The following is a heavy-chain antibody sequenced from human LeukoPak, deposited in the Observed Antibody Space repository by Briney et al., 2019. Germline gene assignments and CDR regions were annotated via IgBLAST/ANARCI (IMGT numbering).Heavy chain of an antibody. Sequence: PSETLSLTCAVYGGSFSGYYWAWIRQPPGKGLEWIGSIYYTGRTHYNPSLNSRVTISADTSKNQFSLKLSSVTAADTAVYYCARARGYSYANDYWGQGSLVTVSS. CDR1: GGSFSGYY. D-gene: IGHD1-26*01. V-gene: IGHV4-34*01. CDR3: ARARGYSYANDY. J-gene: IGHJ4*02. CDR2: IYYTGRT.